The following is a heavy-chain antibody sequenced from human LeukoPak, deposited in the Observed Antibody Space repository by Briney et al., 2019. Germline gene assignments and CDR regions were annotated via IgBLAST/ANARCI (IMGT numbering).Heavy chain of an antibody. Sequence: GGSLRLSCAASGFTFSSYSMNWVRQAPGKGLEWVSSISSSSSYIYYADSVKGRFTVSRDNAKNSLYLQMNSLRAEDTAVYYCARDGAYCGGDCYYPNAPTFDYWGQGTLVTVSS. J-gene: IGHJ4*02. CDR2: ISSSSSYI. D-gene: IGHD2-21*01. V-gene: IGHV3-21*01. CDR1: GFTFSSYS. CDR3: ARDGAYCGGDCYYPNAPTFDY.